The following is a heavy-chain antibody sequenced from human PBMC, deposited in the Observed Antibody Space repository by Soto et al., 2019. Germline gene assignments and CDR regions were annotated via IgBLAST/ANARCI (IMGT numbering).Heavy chain of an antibody. CDR2: VSGYNGDT. Sequence: QGQLVQSGPEVKKPGASVKVSCKASGYTFSRYGISWVRQAPGQGLEWMGWVSGYNGDTKYAQKVQGRVTMTIDTSTYTAYMESRSLTSDDTAKYYCAKNGQPPYYYYGMDVWGQGTTVTVSS. J-gene: IGHJ6*02. CDR1: GYTFSRYG. D-gene: IGHD2-8*01. V-gene: IGHV1-18*01. CDR3: AKNGQPPYYYYGMDV.